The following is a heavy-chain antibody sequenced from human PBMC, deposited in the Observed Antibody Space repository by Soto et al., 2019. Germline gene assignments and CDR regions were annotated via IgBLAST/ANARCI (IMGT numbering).Heavy chain of an antibody. CDR2: ISYDGSNK. CDR1: GFTFSSYG. J-gene: IGHJ4*02. CDR3: AKDVRASISDFCFDY. V-gene: IGHV3-30*18. D-gene: IGHD6-6*01. Sequence: PGGSLRLSCAASGFTFSSYGMHWVRQAPGKGLEWVAVISYDGSNKYYADSVKGRFTISRDNSKNTLYLQMNSLRAEDTPVYYCAKDVRASISDFCFDYWCQGTLVTVSS.